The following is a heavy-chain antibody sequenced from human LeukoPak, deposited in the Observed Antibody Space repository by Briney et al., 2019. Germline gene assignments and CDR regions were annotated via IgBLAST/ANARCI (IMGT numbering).Heavy chain of an antibody. V-gene: IGHV1-2*02. CDR3: ARGIGSGSYDN. Sequence: ASVKVSCKASGYTFTGYYMHWVRQAPGQGLEWMGWINPKSGDTNYAQKFQGRVTMTRDTSISTAYMELGRLRSDDTAVYYCARGIGSGSYDNWGQGTLVTVSS. D-gene: IGHD3-10*01. J-gene: IGHJ4*02. CDR1: GYTFTGYY. CDR2: INPKSGDT.